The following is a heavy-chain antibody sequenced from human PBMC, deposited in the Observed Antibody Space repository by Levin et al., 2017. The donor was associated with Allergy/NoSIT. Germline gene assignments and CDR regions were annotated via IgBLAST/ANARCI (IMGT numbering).Heavy chain of an antibody. D-gene: IGHD3-9*01. CDR1: GFSLSTRGVG. J-gene: IGHJ3*01. Sequence: SGPTLVKPTQTLTLTCTFSGFSLSTRGVGVGWIRQPPGKALEWLAIIYWDDDKRYRPSLKTRLAITKGTSKNQVVLTMTNVDPVDTATYYCAHRLYNILTGFPNDPFDVWGQGIMVAVSS. CDR2: IYWDDDK. CDR3: AHRLYNILTGFPNDPFDV. V-gene: IGHV2-5*02.